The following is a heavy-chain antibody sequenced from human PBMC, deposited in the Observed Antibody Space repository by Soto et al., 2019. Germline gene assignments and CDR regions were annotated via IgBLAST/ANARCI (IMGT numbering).Heavy chain of an antibody. Sequence: GGSLRLSCAASGFTFSDYGMSWVRQAPGKGLEWVSLIYSGGKTHYAESVKGRFTISRDSSKNTLHLQMNSLRAEDTAVYYCLQRAFEIWGQGTVVTVSS. CDR2: IYSGGKT. CDR3: LQRAFEI. V-gene: IGHV3-66*01. J-gene: IGHJ3*02. CDR1: GFTFSDYG.